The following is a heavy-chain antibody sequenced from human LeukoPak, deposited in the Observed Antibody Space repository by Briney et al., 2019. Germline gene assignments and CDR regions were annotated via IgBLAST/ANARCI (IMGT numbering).Heavy chain of an antibody. CDR3: ARGRGSSSYNWFDP. CDR2: ISSSSSYI. D-gene: IGHD6-6*01. J-gene: IGHJ5*02. V-gene: IGHV3-21*01. Sequence: GGSLRLSCAASGFTFSSYSMNWVRQAPGKGLEWVSSISSSSSYIYYADSVKGRFTISRDNAKNSLYLQMNSLRAEDTAVYYCARGRGSSSYNWFDPWGQGTLVTVSS. CDR1: GFTFSSYS.